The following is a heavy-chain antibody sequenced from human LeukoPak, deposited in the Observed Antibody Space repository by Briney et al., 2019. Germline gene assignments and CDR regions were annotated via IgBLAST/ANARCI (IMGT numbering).Heavy chain of an antibody. CDR3: AKGRRDDAFDI. CDR2: IIGSSGDT. J-gene: IGHJ3*02. V-gene: IGHV3-23*01. Sequence: GGSLRLPCAASGFRFSNFAMSWVRQAPGKGLEWVSLIIGSSGDTLYADSVKGRFTISRDISKNRLYLQMNSLRAEDTAVYYCAKGRRDDAFDIWGQGTMVTVSS. CDR1: GFRFSNFA.